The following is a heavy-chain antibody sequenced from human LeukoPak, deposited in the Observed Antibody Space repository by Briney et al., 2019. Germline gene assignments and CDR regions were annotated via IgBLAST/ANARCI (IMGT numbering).Heavy chain of an antibody. CDR3: ARGRGGDGYNWLCYFDY. CDR1: GFTFSSYG. Sequence: LKISCAASGFTFSSYGIHWVRQAPGKGLEWVAVISYDGSNKYYAGSVKGRFTISRDNSKNTLYLQMNSLRSEDTAVYYCARGRGGDGYNWLCYFDYWGQGTLVTVSS. J-gene: IGHJ4*02. D-gene: IGHD5-24*01. CDR2: ISYDGSNK. V-gene: IGHV3-30*03.